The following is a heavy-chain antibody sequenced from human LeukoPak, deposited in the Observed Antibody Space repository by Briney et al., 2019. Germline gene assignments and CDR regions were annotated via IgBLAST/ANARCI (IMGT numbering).Heavy chain of an antibody. D-gene: IGHD6-13*01. CDR2: IYYSGST. CDR3: ARHEGYSISQPFGY. J-gene: IGHJ4*02. V-gene: IGHV4-59*08. Sequence: SETLSLTCTVSGGSISSYCWSWIRQPPGKGLEWIGYIYYSGSTNYNPSLKSRVTISVDTSKNQFSLKLSSVTAADTAVYYCARHEGYSISQPFGYWGQGTLVTVTS. CDR1: GGSISSYC.